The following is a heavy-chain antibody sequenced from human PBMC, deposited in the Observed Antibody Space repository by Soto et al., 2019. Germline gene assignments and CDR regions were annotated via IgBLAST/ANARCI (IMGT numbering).Heavy chain of an antibody. J-gene: IGHJ4*02. CDR1: GYTFTSYY. D-gene: IGHD2-21*02. CDR2: INPSGGYP. CDR3: ASGGGIVVVTAPYDH. V-gene: IGHV1-46*03. Sequence: QVQLVQSGAEVKKPGASVKVSCKASGYTFTSYYMNWVRQAPGQGLEWLGIINPSGGYPTYAQRFLGRFTMTSDTSRSTVQMELGSLTSEDTAVYYCASGGGIVVVTAPYDHWGQGPLVTVSS.